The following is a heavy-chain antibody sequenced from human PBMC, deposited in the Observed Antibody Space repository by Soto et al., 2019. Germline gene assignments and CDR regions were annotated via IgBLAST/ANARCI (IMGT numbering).Heavy chain of an antibody. CDR3: ARHKYYMDV. CDR2: IYHSGST. V-gene: IGHV4-39*01. D-gene: IGHD6-6*01. J-gene: IGHJ6*03. Sequence: QLQLQESGPGLVKPSETLSLTCAVSGDSISSSSYRWGWIRQPPGKGLEWIGSIYHSGSTYYNPSLESRATISVDTSKNQFSLKLSSVSAADTAVYYCARHKYYMDVWGKGTTVTVSS. CDR1: GDSISSSSYR.